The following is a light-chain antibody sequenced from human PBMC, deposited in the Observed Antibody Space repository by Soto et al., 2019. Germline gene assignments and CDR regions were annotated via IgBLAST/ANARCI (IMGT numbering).Light chain of an antibody. V-gene: IGLV2-8*01. CDR1: SSDVGGYNY. CDR3: NSYAGSYNWV. J-gene: IGLJ3*02. CDR2: GVS. Sequence: QSALTQPPSASGSPGQSVTISCTGTSSDVGGYNYVSWYQQHPGKAPKLLIYGVSKRPSGVPDRFSGSKSGNTASLTVSGLQAADEADYYCNSYAGSYNWVFGGGTKLTVL.